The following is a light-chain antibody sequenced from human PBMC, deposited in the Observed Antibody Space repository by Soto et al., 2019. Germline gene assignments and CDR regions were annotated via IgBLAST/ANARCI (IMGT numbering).Light chain of an antibody. CDR2: DVT. CDR3: SSYAGTYTLV. Sequence: QSALTQPRSVSGSPGQSVTISCTGTSSDVGGYDYVSWYQQHPGKPPKLIIFDVTKRLSGVPDRFSGSKSGNTASLTISGLQSEDEADYYCSSYAGTYTLVFGGGTKVTVL. V-gene: IGLV2-11*01. CDR1: SSDVGGYDY. J-gene: IGLJ2*01.